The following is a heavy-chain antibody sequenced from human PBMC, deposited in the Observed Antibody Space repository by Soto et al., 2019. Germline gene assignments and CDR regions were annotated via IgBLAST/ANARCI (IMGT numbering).Heavy chain of an antibody. Sequence: GGSLRLSCAASGFTFGIYWMSWVRQAPGKGLEWVANINQDGSEAYYVDSVEGRFAISRDNVQNTLYLQINSLRAEDTAMYYCARSSSTGTVDYWGQGTLVTVSS. J-gene: IGHJ4*02. V-gene: IGHV3-7*03. CDR1: GFTFGIYW. CDR3: ARSSSTGTVDY. CDR2: INQDGSEA. D-gene: IGHD1-1*01.